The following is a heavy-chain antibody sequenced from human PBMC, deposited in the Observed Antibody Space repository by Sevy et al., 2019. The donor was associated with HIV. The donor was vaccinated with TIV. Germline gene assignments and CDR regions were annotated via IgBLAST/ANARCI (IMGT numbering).Heavy chain of an antibody. Sequence: GGSLRLSCTASGFTFGDYAMNWFRQAPGKGLEWVGFIRTKAYGGTTEYAASVKGRFTISRDTSKSIAYLQMNSLKTEDTAAYYCTRGRYTYVPFDYWGQGTLVTVSS. D-gene: IGHD3-10*02. CDR1: GFTFGDYA. CDR2: IRTKAYGGTT. CDR3: TRGRYTYVPFDY. V-gene: IGHV3-49*03. J-gene: IGHJ4*02.